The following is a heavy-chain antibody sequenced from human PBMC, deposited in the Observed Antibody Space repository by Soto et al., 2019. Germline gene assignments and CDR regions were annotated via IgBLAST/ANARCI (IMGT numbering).Heavy chain of an antibody. Sequence: PGVSLRLSCAASGFTFSNAWMSWVRQAPGKGLEWVGRIKSKTDGGTTDYAAPVKGRFNISRDDSKNTLYLQMNSLKTEDTAVYYCTTDHWYNWNYEHYWGQGTLVTVSS. CDR1: GFTFSNAW. V-gene: IGHV3-15*01. D-gene: IGHD1-7*01. CDR3: TTDHWYNWNYEHY. J-gene: IGHJ4*02. CDR2: IKSKTDGGTT.